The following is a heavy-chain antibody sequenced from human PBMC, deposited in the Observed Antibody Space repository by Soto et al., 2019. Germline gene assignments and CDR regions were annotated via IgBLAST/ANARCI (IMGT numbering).Heavy chain of an antibody. D-gene: IGHD2-15*01. J-gene: IGHJ5*02. Sequence: GGSLRLSCAASGFTFSSYWMHWVRQAPGKGLVWVSRINSDGSSTSYADSVKGRFTISRDNAKNTLYLQMNSLRAEDTAVYYCARDRDCSGGSCYYNWFDPWGQGTLVTVSS. CDR3: ARDRDCSGGSCYYNWFDP. CDR1: GFTFSSYW. CDR2: INSDGSST. V-gene: IGHV3-74*01.